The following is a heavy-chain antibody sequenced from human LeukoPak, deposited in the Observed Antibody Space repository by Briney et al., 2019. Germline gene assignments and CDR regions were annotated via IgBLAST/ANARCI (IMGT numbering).Heavy chain of an antibody. J-gene: IGHJ4*02. CDR3: GKTTVGYSSGQKPAWPVDY. Sequence: GGSLRLSCVASGFTFGSHAMYWVRQAPGKGLEWVAGIFGSGGSPHYADSVKGRFTISRDNSRNTVYLQINSLRAEDTAVYYCGKTTVGYSSGQKPAWPVDYWGQGTLVTVSS. V-gene: IGHV3-23*01. CDR1: GFTFGSHA. CDR2: IFGSGGSP. D-gene: IGHD5-18*01.